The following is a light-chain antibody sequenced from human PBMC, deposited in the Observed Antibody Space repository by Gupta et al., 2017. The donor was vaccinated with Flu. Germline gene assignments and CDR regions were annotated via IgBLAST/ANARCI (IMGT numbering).Light chain of an antibody. CDR2: DAS. Sequence: PGCQAVTPGEKVTITCRASQSISSSLHWYQQKPDQAPKLLIKDASQETAGIPSRFSGSGSGTDFTLTINSLEAEDAAAYYCQQSSSLPRTFGQGTKVEIK. CDR1: QSISSS. V-gene: IGKV6D-21*02. CDR3: QQSSSLPRT. J-gene: IGKJ1*01.